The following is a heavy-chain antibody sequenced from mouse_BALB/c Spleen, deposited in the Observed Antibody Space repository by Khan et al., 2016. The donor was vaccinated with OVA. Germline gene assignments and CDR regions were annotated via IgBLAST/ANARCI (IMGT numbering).Heavy chain of an antibody. CDR2: IKYSGST. CDR3: ARSGTITTVVATDFDY. D-gene: IGHD1-1*01. Sequence: EVQLQESGPGLVKPSQSLSLTCTVTGYSITSDYAWNWIRQFPGNKLEWMGYIKYSGSTSYNPSLKSRISITRDTSKNQFFLQLNSVNTEDTATYYCARSGTITTVVATDFDYWGQGTTLTVSS. J-gene: IGHJ2*01. V-gene: IGHV3-2*02. CDR1: GYSITSDYA.